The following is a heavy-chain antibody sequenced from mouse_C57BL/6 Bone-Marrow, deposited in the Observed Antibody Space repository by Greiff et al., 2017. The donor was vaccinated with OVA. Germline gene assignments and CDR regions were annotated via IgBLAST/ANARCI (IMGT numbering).Heavy chain of an antibody. J-gene: IGHJ1*03. D-gene: IGHD1-1*01. CDR1: GFTFSDYG. V-gene: IGHV5-17*01. CDR2: ISSGSSTI. CDR3: ARGYYGSSYWYFDV. Sequence: EVQGVESGGGLVKPGGSLKLSCAASGFTFSDYGMHWVRQAPEKGLEWVAYISSGSSTIYYAATVKGRFTISRDNAKNTLFLQMTSLRSEDTAMYYCARGYYGSSYWYFDVWGTGTTVTVSS.